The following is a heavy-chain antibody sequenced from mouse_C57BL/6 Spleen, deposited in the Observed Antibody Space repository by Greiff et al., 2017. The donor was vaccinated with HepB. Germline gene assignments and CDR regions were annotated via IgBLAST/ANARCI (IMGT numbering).Heavy chain of an antibody. Sequence: DVKLQESGPGLVKPSQSLSLTCSVTGYSITSGYYWNWIRQFPGNKLEWMGYISYDGSNNYNPSLKNRISITRDTSKNQFFLKLNSVTTEDTATYYCAKEGGKDYYAMDYWGQGTSVTVSS. V-gene: IGHV3-6*01. CDR2: ISYDGSN. CDR1: GYSITSGYY. D-gene: IGHD1-1*02. J-gene: IGHJ4*01. CDR3: AKEGGKDYYAMDY.